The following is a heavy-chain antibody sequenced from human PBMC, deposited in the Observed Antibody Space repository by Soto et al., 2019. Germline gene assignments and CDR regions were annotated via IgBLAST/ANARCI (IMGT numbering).Heavy chain of an antibody. CDR2: IYRDDDK. V-gene: IGHV2-5*02. Sequence: QITLNESGPTVVRPTETLTLTCXXXGFSLTTSGVGVGWIRQSPGKAPEWLALIYRDDDKCYSASLKSSLTITKDTSKNQVVLTVSDLDPTDTATYYCAHRVLRTVFGLVTTTAIYFDFWGQGTPVAVSS. CDR3: AHRVLRTVFGLVTTTAIYFDF. D-gene: IGHD3-3*01. CDR1: GFSLTTSGVG. J-gene: IGHJ4*02.